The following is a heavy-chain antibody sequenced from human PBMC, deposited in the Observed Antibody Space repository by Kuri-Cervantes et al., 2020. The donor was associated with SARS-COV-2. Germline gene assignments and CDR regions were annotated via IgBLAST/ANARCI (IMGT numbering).Heavy chain of an antibody. CDR2: ISGGGDDT. D-gene: IGHD1-1*01. CDR1: GFTFSSYA. CDR3: AKINWNDPLHS. Sequence: GGSLRLSCAASGFTFSSYAMSWVRQAPGKGLEWVSAISGGGDDTHYADSVKDRFTISRDNSKNTLYLQMNSLRAEDTAVYYCAKINWNDPLHSWGQGSLVTVSS. J-gene: IGHJ4*02. V-gene: IGHV3-23*01.